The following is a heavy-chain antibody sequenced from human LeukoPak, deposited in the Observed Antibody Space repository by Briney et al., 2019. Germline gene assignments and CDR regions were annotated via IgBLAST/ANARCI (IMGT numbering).Heavy chain of an antibody. D-gene: IGHD3-9*01. CDR1: GYTFTNYD. CDR3: ARALAQGGSFDLYYFDS. V-gene: IGHV1-18*01. CDR2: TYNSYT. Sequence: ASVKVSCKASGYTFTNYDISWVRQAPGQGLEWMGWTYNSYTHYAQTLRDRLTMTTDTSTSTSYMELRSLRSDDTAVYYCARALAQGGSFDLYYFDSWGQGSLVTVSS. J-gene: IGHJ4*02.